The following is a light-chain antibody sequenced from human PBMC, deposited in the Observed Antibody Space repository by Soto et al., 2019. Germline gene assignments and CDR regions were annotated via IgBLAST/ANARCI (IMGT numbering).Light chain of an antibody. CDR2: GAS. V-gene: IGKV3-15*01. Sequence: VMTQSPATLSVSPGERATLSCRASQNLRSSLAWYQQKPGQAPRLLIYGASTRATGIPARFSGSGSGTEFTLTINSLQSEDFAVYYCQQYNNWPITFGQGTRLEIK. CDR3: QQYNNWPIT. CDR1: QNLRSS. J-gene: IGKJ5*01.